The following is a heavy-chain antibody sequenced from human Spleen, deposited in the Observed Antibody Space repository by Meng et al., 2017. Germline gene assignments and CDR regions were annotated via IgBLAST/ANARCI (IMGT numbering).Heavy chain of an antibody. J-gene: IGHJ2*01. Sequence: QVHLQQTGPGLVKPSQTLSLTCAIPGDSVSTNSATWNWIRQSPSRGLEWLGRTNYRSSWYNDYALSVKSRITVNPDTSKTQFSLHLNSVTPDDTAVYYCVRGITGTIYWYFDLWGRGTLVTVSS. CDR3: VRGITGTIYWYFDL. V-gene: IGHV6-1*01. D-gene: IGHD1-20*01. CDR1: GDSVSTNSAT. CDR2: TNYRSSWYN.